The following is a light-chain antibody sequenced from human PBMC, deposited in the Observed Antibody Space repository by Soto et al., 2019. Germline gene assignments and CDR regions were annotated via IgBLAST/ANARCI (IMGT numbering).Light chain of an antibody. CDR2: EVS. CDR3: SSYTSSSTVV. CDR1: SSDVGSYNR. J-gene: IGLJ2*01. Sequence: QSVLTQPPSVCGSPGQSVTISCTGTSSDVGSYNRVSWYQQPPGTAPKLMIYEVSNRPSGVPDRFSGSKSGNTASLTISGLQAEDEADYYCSSYTSSSTVVFGGGTQLTVL. V-gene: IGLV2-18*02.